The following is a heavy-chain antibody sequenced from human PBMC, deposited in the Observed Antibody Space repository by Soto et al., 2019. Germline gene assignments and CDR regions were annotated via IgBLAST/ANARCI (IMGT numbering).Heavy chain of an antibody. CDR3: ARERTDYGDYDY. Sequence: QVQLVQSGAEVKKPAASVKISCKASAYPFTSFYIHWVRQAPGQGLEWMGMINPSGGSTTYAQKFQGSDTLTRETSTNTVYMELPGLKYDDPAMYFCARERTDYGDYDYWGQGTLVTVSS. J-gene: IGHJ4*02. V-gene: IGHV1-46*01. CDR2: INPSGGST. D-gene: IGHD4-17*01. CDR1: AYPFTSFY.